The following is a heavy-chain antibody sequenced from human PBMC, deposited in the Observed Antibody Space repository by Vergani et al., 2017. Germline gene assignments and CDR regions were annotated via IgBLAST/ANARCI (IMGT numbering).Heavy chain of an antibody. Sequence: VQLVESGGNVVQSGTSLRLSCAASGFTVSSNYMSWVRQAPGKGLEWVSVIYSGGSTYYADSVKGRFTISRDNSKNTLYLQMNSLRAEDTAVYYCARDRRDIVVVPAAMDYYYYGMDVWGQGTTVTVSS. CDR1: GFTVSSNY. CDR3: ARDRRDIVVVPAAMDYYYYGMDV. CDR2: IYSGGST. V-gene: IGHV3-66*02. D-gene: IGHD2-2*01. J-gene: IGHJ6*02.